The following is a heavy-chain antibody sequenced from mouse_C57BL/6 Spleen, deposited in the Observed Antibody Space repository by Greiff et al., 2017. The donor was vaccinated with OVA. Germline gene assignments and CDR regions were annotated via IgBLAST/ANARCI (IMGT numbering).Heavy chain of an antibody. J-gene: IGHJ2*01. Sequence: EVQLVESGEGLVKPGGSLKLSCAASGFTFSSYAMSWVRQTPEKRLEWVAYISSGGDYIYYADTVKGRFTISRDNARNTLYLQMSSLKAEDTAMYYCTRGDYGYDDYFDYWGQGTTLTVSS. D-gene: IGHD2-2*01. CDR2: ISSGGDYI. CDR1: GFTFSSYA. V-gene: IGHV5-9-1*02. CDR3: TRGDYGYDDYFDY.